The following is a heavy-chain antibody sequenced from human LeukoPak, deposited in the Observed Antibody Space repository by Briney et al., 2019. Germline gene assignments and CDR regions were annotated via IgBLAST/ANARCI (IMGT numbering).Heavy chain of an antibody. V-gene: IGHV1-18*01. J-gene: IGHJ6*03. CDR3: TRGGTIFGVVIMAVSDYYYMDV. Sequence: GASGKLSCKASGYTFTSYGISWVRQAPGQGLEWMGWISASNGNTNYAQKLQGRVTMTTDTYTSTAYMELRSLRSDDTAVYYCTRGGTIFGVVIMAVSDYYYMDVWGKGTTVTVS. CDR2: ISASNGNT. D-gene: IGHD3-3*01. CDR1: GYTFTSYG.